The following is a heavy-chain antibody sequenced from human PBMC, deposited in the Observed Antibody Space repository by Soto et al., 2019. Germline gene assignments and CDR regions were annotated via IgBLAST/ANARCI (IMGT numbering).Heavy chain of an antibody. CDR3: ARNGLDYGDHGRHGMDV. CDR1: GFTFRSYA. CDR2: ISYDGSNK. D-gene: IGHD4-17*01. V-gene: IGHV3-30-3*01. Sequence: QVQLVESGGGVVQPGRSLRLSCAASGFTFRSYAMHWVRQAPGKGLEWVAVISYDGSNKYYADSVKGRFTISRDNSKNTLYLQMNSLRAEDTAVYYCARNGLDYGDHGRHGMDVWGQGTTVTVSS. J-gene: IGHJ6*02.